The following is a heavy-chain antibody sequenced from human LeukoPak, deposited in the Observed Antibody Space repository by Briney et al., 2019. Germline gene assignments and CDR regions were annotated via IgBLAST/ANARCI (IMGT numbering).Heavy chain of an antibody. V-gene: IGHV4-59*01. D-gene: IGHD4-17*01. CDR1: CGSISSYY. CDR2: IYYSGTT. J-gene: IGHJ4*02. CDR3: ARGFGDHGLNYFDY. Sequence: SETLSLTCTVSCGSISSYYWSWIRQPPGKGLEWIGHIYYSGTTNYNPSLKSRVTMSVVTSKKQFSLKVSYEPAADTAVYYCARGFGDHGLNYFDYWGQGTLVSVSS.